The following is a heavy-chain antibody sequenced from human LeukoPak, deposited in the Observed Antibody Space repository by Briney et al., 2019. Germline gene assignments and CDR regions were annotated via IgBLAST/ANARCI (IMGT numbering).Heavy chain of an antibody. V-gene: IGHV3-23*01. CDR1: GFTFSSYA. J-gene: IGHJ6*02. Sequence: GGSLRLSCAASGFTFSSYAMSWVRQAPGKGLEWVSAISGSGGSTYYADSVKGRFTISRDNSKNTLYLQMNSLRAEDTAVYYCARGTESYYYYYYGMDVWGQGTTVTVSS. D-gene: IGHD1-1*01. CDR3: ARGTESYYYYYYGMDV. CDR2: ISGSGGST.